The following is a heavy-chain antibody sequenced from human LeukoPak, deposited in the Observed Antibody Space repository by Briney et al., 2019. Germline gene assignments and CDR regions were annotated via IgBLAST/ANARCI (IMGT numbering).Heavy chain of an antibody. J-gene: IGHJ6*03. CDR3: ARSFGSGISYSDYYYMDV. Sequence: GGSLRLSCAASGFTFSSYEMNWVRQAPGKGLEWVSYISSSGSTIYYADSVKGRFTISRDNAKNSLYLQMNSLRAEDTAVYYCARSFGSGISYSDYYYMDVWGKGTTVTISS. V-gene: IGHV3-48*03. CDR2: ISSSGSTI. D-gene: IGHD3-10*01. CDR1: GFTFSSYE.